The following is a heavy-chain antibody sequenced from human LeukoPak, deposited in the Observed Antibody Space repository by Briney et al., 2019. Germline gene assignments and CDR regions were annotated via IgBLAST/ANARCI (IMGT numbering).Heavy chain of an antibody. CDR1: GFTVSSNY. J-gene: IGHJ4*02. CDR2: IFPSGST. Sequence: GSLRLSCAASGFTVSSNYMSWVRQPPGKGLEWIGSIFPSGSTYSNPSLKSRVSISVDTSKNHFSLKLSSVTAADTAVYYCARHGSLSSGLYIRGQGSLVTVSS. D-gene: IGHD6-19*01. CDR3: ARHGSLSSGLYI. V-gene: IGHV4-39*01.